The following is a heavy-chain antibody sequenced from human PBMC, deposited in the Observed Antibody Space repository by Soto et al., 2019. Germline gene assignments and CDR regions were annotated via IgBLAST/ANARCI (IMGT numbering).Heavy chain of an antibody. V-gene: IGHV4-39*01. CDR1: GGSISSSSYY. J-gene: IGHJ5*02. Sequence: SETLSLTCTVSGGSISSSSYYWGWIRQPPGKGLEWIGSIYYSGSTYYNPSLKSRVTISVDTSKNQFSLTLSSVTAADTAVYYCARCLHCSNGGRFDPWGQGALVTVSS. CDR3: ARCLHCSNGGRFDP. CDR2: IYYSGST. D-gene: IGHD2-8*01.